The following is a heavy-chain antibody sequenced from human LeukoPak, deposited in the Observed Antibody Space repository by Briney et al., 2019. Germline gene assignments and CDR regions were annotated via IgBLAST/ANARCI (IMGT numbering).Heavy chain of an antibody. V-gene: IGHV3-23*01. CDR2: ISGSGGST. D-gene: IGHD4-23*01. CDR3: AKESSWGTVVTPGGPSA. CDR1: GCTFSSYA. Sequence: GGSLRLSCAASGCTFSSYAMSWVRQAPGKGLEWVSAISGSGGSTYYADSVKGRFTISRDNSKNTLSLQMNSLRVEDTAVYYCAKESSWGTVVTPGGPSAWGQGTLVTVSS. J-gene: IGHJ5*02.